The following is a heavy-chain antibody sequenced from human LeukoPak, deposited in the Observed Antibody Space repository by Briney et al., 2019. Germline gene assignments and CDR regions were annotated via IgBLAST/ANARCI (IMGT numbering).Heavy chain of an antibody. V-gene: IGHV4-59*08. CDR3: ARHGSGGSYFPSAYYYYYGMDV. CDR1: GGSFSSYY. J-gene: IGHJ6*02. Sequence: SETLSLTCAVYGGSFSSYYWSWIRQPPGKGLEWIGYIYYSGSTNYNPSLKSRVTISVDTSKNQFSLKLSSVTAADTAVYYCARHGSGGSYFPSAYYYYYGMDVWGQGTTVTVSS. CDR2: IYYSGST. D-gene: IGHD1-26*01.